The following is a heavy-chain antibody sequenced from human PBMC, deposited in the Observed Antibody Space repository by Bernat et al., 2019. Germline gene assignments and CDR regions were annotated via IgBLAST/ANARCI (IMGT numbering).Heavy chain of an antibody. CDR3: VRDPNRKLDY. D-gene: IGHD1-1*01. V-gene: IGHV3-74*01. CDR1: GFTFSQYW. J-gene: IGHJ4*02. Sequence: EVQLAESGGGLVQPGGSLRLSCAASGFTFSQYWMDWVRQAPGKGPVWVSRINTDGTTTNYADSVKGRFTMSRDNAKNIIYLQMNSLRAEDTAVYYCVRDPNRKLDYWGQGPQVTVSP. CDR2: INTDGTTT.